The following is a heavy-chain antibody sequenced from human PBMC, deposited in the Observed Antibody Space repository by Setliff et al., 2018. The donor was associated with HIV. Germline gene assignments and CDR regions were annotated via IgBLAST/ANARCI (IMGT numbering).Heavy chain of an antibody. CDR3: ARQGAVTGHSFDY. Sequence: SETLSLTCTVSGVSTSSGHYYWGWIRQPPGKGLEWIGYIYYGGRTYYNPSLKSRVTISVDTSKNLFSLRLSSVTAADTAVYYGARQGAVTGHSFDYWGQGALVTVSS. D-gene: IGHD6-19*01. J-gene: IGHJ4*02. CDR1: GVSTSSGHYY. CDR2: IYYGGRT. V-gene: IGHV4-39*01.